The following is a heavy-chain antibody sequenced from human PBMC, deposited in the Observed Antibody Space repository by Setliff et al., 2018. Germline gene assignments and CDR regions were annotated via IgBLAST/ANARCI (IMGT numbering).Heavy chain of an antibody. Sequence: VSCKASGYTFTSYYMYWVRQAPGQGLEWMGTLNTGGGSASIVDQFQGRVSMTRDTSTSTVYMELASLIYDDTAVYYCARAGDAATNRKGVFEFWGQGTLVTVSS. J-gene: IGHJ4*02. V-gene: IGHV1-46*01. D-gene: IGHD1-26*01. CDR3: ARAGDAATNRKGVFEF. CDR2: LNTGGGSA. CDR1: GYTFTSYY.